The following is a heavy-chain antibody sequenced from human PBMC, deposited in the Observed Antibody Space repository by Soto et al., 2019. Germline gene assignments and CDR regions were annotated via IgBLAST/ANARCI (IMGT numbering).Heavy chain of an antibody. D-gene: IGHD6-13*01. CDR3: ANGFRSSTWLFDY. Sequence: EVQLLESGGGLVQPGGSLRLSCAASGFTFSSYAMTRVRQAPGKGLEWVSAISGSGGSTYYADSVKGRFTISRDNSKNTLYLQMNSLRAEDTAIYYCANGFRSSTWLFDYWGQGTLVTVSS. CDR1: GFTFSSYA. J-gene: IGHJ4*02. CDR2: ISGSGGST. V-gene: IGHV3-23*01.